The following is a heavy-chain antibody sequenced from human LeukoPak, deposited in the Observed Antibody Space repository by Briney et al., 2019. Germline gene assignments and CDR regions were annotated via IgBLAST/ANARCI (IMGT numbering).Heavy chain of an antibody. CDR1: GGSFSSSNW. Sequence: SETLSLTCAVSGGSFSSSNWWTWVRQPPGKGLEWIGEIYHSGSTNCNPSLKSRVTISVDKSKNQFSLKLSSVTAADTAVYYCARVSNSGYAVFDYWGQGTLVTVSS. J-gene: IGHJ4*02. CDR2: IYHSGST. V-gene: IGHV4-4*02. CDR3: ARVSNSGYAVFDY. D-gene: IGHD5-12*01.